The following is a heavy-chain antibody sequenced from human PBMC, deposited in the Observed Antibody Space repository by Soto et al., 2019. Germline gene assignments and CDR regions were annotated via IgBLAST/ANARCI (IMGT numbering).Heavy chain of an antibody. CDR2: IGGSGGRT. J-gene: IGHJ4*02. V-gene: IGHV3-23*01. D-gene: IGHD2-21*01. CDR3: AKDPSYYGGNLRGSYFDY. Sequence: GGSLRLSCAASGFTFSTCAMSWVRQAPGKGLEWVSSIGGSGGRTYQADSVKGRFTISRDDSKNTLYLQMNSLRAEDTAVYFCAKDPSYYGGNLRGSYFDYWGQGTLVTVSS. CDR1: GFTFSTCA.